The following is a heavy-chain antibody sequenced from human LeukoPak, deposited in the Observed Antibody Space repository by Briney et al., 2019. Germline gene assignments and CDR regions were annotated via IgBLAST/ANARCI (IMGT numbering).Heavy chain of an antibody. V-gene: IGHV3-21*01. CDR3: ARESFAARWD. CDR2: ISSTNGYI. CDR1: GFTFSSYS. Sequence: GGSLRLSCAASGFTFSSYSMNWVRQAPGKGLEWVSYISSTNGYIYYADSVRGRFTISRDNAKNSLSLQMNSLRAEDTAVYYCARESFAARWDWGQGTLVTVSS. J-gene: IGHJ4*02. D-gene: IGHD6-6*01.